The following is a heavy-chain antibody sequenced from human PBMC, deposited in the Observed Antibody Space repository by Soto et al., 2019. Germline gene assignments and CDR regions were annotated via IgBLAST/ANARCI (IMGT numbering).Heavy chain of an antibody. CDR1: GGSISSSSYY. V-gene: IGHV4-39*01. J-gene: IGHJ6*02. Sequence: SETLSLTCTVSGGSISSSSYYWGWIRQPPGKGLEWIGSIYYSGSTYYNPSLKSRVTISVDTSKNQFSLKLSSVTAADTAVYYCAREVVPAATYYYYYGMDVWGQGTTVTVS. CDR3: AREVVPAATYYYYYGMDV. D-gene: IGHD2-2*01. CDR2: IYYSGST.